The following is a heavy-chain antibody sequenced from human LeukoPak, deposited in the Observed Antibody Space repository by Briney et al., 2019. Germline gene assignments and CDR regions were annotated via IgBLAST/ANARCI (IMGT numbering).Heavy chain of an antibody. CDR1: GFTFSSYA. V-gene: IGHV3-33*01. CDR3: ARAHQVENYYYYGMDV. J-gene: IGHJ6*04. D-gene: IGHD2-15*01. Sequence: GGSLRLSCAASGFTFSSYAMHWVRQAPGKGLEWVAGIWYDGSNKYYADSVKGRFTISRDNSRNTLYLQMNSLRAEDTAVYYCARAHQVENYYYYGMDVWGKGTTVTVSS. CDR2: IWYDGSNK.